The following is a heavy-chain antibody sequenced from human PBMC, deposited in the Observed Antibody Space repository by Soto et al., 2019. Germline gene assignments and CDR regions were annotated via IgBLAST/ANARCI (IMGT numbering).Heavy chain of an antibody. J-gene: IGHJ4*02. D-gene: IGHD4-17*01. CDR2: IYYSGST. V-gene: IGHV4-59*08. CDR1: GGSISSYY. CDR3: ARHLPYGDYEFLFDY. Sequence: QVQLQESGPGLVKPSETLSLTCTVSGGSISSYYWSWIRQPSGKGLEWIGYIYYSGSTNYNPSLKSRVTISVDTSKNQFSLKLSSVTAADTAVYYCARHLPYGDYEFLFDYWVQGTLVTVSS.